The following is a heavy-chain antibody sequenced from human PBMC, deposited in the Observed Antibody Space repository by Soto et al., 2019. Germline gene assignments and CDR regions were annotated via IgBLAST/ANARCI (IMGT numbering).Heavy chain of an antibody. Sequence: AGCLRLSCAASGFPFSSYVMHWVRQAPGKGLEWVAAISYDGTDNYYADSVKGRFTISRDNSKNTLNLHMTSLRPEDTAVYFCVGQRTTVITQAYFDYWGPGALVTVSS. CDR2: ISYDGTDN. V-gene: IGHV3-30-3*01. CDR3: VGQRTTVITQAYFDY. CDR1: GFPFSSYV. D-gene: IGHD4-4*01. J-gene: IGHJ4*02.